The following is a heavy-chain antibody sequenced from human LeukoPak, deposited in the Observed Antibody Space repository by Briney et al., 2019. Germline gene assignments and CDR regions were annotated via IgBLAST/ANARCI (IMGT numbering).Heavy chain of an antibody. D-gene: IGHD6-13*01. CDR3: ARPSAAGPYFDY. CDR2: ISSSGSTI. CDR1: GFTFSSYE. J-gene: IGHJ4*02. V-gene: IGHV3-48*03. Sequence: GGPLRLSCAASGFTFSSYEMNWVRQAPGKGLEWVSYISSSGSTIYYADSVKGRFTISRDNAKNSLYLQMNSLRAEDTAVYYCARPSAAGPYFDYWGQGTLVTVSS.